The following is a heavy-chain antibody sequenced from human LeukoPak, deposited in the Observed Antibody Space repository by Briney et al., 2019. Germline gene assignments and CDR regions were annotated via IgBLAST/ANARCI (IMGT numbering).Heavy chain of an antibody. CDR1: GYTFTSYD. CDR3: ATMTTVTTDFDY. CDR2: MNPNSGNT. Sequence: GASVKVSCKASGYTFTSYDINWVRQATGQGLGWMGWMNPNSGNTGYAQKFQGRVTMTRDTSISTAYMELSRLRSDDTAVYYCATMTTVTTDFDYWGQGTLVTVSS. V-gene: IGHV1-8*02. D-gene: IGHD4-11*01. J-gene: IGHJ4*02.